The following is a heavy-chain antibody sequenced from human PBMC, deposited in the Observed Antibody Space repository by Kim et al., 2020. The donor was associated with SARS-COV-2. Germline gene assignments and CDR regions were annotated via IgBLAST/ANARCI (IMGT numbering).Heavy chain of an antibody. CDR2: ISGSGGST. Sequence: GGSLRLSCAASGFTFSSYAMSSVRQAPGKGLEWVSAISGSGGSTYYADSVKGRFTISRDNSKNTLYLQMNSLRAEDTAVYYCAKGPYGSGSSPRGGVWFDPWGQGTLVTVSS. D-gene: IGHD3-10*01. V-gene: IGHV3-23*01. CDR1: GFTFSSYA. CDR3: AKGPYGSGSSPRGGVWFDP. J-gene: IGHJ5*02.